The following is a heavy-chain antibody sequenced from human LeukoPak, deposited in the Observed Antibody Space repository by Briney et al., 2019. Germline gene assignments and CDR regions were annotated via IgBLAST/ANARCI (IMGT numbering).Heavy chain of an antibody. D-gene: IGHD3-22*01. CDR2: ISWNSVNI. J-gene: IGHJ4*02. CDR3: AKGTMIVVAVGDCFDY. V-gene: IGHV3-9*03. Sequence: GGSLRLSCAASGFTLDDYAMHWVRQAPGKGLEWVSGISWNSVNIGYADSVKGRFTISRDNAKNSLYLQMNSLRAEDMALYYCAKGTMIVVAVGDCFDYWGQGTLVTVSS. CDR1: GFTLDDYA.